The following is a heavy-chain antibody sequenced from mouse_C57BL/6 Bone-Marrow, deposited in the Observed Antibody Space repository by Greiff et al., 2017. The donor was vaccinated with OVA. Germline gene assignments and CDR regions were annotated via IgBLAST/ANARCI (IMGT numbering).Heavy chain of an antibody. Sequence: EVQLQESGGGLVKPGGSLKLSCAASGFTFSSYAMSWVRQTPEKRLEWVATISDGGSYTYYPDNVKGRFTISRDNAKNNLYLQMSHLKSEDTAMYYCARPLYDWYFDVWGTGTTVTVSS. V-gene: IGHV5-4*01. CDR2: ISDGGSYT. CDR3: ARPLYDWYFDV. D-gene: IGHD2-12*01. CDR1: GFTFSSYA. J-gene: IGHJ1*03.